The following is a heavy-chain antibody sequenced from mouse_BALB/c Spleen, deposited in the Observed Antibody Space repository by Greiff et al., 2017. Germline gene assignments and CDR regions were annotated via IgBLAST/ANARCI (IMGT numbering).Heavy chain of an antibody. V-gene: IGHV14-3*02. D-gene: IGHD2-4*01. CDR2: IDPANGNT. CDR1: GFNIKDTY. J-gene: IGHJ3*01. CDR3: TSTMITWFAY. Sequence: LVESGAELVKPGASVKLSCTASGFNIKDTYMHWVKQRPEQGLEWIGRIDPANGNTKYDPKFQGKATITADTSSNTAYLQLSSLTSEDTAVYYCTSTMITWFAYWGQGTLVTVSA.